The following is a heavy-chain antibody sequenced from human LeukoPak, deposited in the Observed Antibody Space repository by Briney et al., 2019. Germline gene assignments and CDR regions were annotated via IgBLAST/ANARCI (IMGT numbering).Heavy chain of an antibody. CDR1: GGSVSSGSYY. CDR2: IDYSGST. V-gene: IGHV4-61*01. CDR3: ARGPISTRARGYFDY. Sequence: SETLSLTCTVSGGSVSSGSYYWSWIRQPPGKGLEWIGYIDYSGSTTYNPSLKSRVTISVDTSKNKFSLKLSSVTAADTAVYYCARGPISTRARGYFDYWGQGTLVTVSS. J-gene: IGHJ4*02. D-gene: IGHD3-10*01.